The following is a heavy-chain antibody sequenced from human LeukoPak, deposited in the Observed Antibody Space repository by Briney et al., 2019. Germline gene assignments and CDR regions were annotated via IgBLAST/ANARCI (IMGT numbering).Heavy chain of an antibody. J-gene: IGHJ4*02. CDR2: LSGSGGST. Sequence: QAGGSLRLSCAASGFTFSSYGMSWVRQAPGKGLEWVSGLSGSGGSTYYADSVKGRFTISRDNSKNTLYLQMNSLRAEDTAVYYCARAYDSSGYKPHFDYWGQGTLVTVSS. CDR3: ARAYDSSGYKPHFDY. D-gene: IGHD3-22*01. CDR1: GFTFSSYG. V-gene: IGHV3-23*01.